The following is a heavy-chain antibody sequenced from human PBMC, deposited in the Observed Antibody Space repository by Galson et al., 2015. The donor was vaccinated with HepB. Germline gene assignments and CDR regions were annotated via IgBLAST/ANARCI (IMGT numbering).Heavy chain of an antibody. CDR3: ATDLGRIAVAGYNWHY. CDR1: GYTFTSYG. V-gene: IGHV1-24*01. J-gene: IGHJ4*02. Sequence: SVKVSCKASGYTFTSYGISWVRQAPGKGLEWMGGFDPEDGETIYAQKFQGRVTMTEDTSTDTAYMELSSLRSEDTAVYYCATDLGRIAVAGYNWHYWGQGTLVTVSS. CDR2: FDPEDGET. D-gene: IGHD6-19*01.